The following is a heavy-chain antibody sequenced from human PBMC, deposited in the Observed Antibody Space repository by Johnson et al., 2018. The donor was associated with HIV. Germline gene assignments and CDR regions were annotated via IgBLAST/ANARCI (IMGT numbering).Heavy chain of an antibody. Sequence: VQLVESGGGVVRPGGSLRLSCAASGFMFGDFAMSWVRQAPGKGLEWVSGISGSGGSTYYADSVKGRFTISRDNSKNTLYLQMNSLRAEDTAVYYCAKADDILTGYYKGFDAFDIWGQGTMVTVS. J-gene: IGHJ3*02. D-gene: IGHD3-9*01. CDR2: ISGSGGST. CDR3: AKADDILTGYYKGFDAFDI. V-gene: IGHV3-23*04. CDR1: GFMFGDFA.